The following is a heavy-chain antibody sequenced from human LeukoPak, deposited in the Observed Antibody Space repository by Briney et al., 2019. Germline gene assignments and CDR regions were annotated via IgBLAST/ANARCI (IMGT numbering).Heavy chain of an antibody. CDR1: GGTFSSCA. V-gene: IGHV1-69*05. J-gene: IGHJ3*02. Sequence: GASVKVSCKASGGTFSSCAISWVRQAPGQGLEWMGRIIPIFGTANYAQKFQGRVTITTDESTSTAYMELSSLRSEDTAVYYCARVPTMVVTDDAFDIWGQGTMVTVSS. CDR2: IIPIFGTA. CDR3: ARVPTMVVTDDAFDI. D-gene: IGHD4-23*01.